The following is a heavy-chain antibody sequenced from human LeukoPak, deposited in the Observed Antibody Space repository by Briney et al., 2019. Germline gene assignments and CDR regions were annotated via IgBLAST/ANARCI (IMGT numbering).Heavy chain of an antibody. Sequence: GGSLRLSCAASGFTFSTYGMHWVRQAPGKGLEYVSAINRNGDSTYYANSVKGKFTISRDNSKNTLYLQMGSLRAEDMAVYYCARTEQGTALFDYWGQGTLVTVSS. CDR3: ARTEQGTALFDY. V-gene: IGHV3-64*01. D-gene: IGHD2-8*02. CDR1: GFTFSTYG. J-gene: IGHJ4*02. CDR2: INRNGDST.